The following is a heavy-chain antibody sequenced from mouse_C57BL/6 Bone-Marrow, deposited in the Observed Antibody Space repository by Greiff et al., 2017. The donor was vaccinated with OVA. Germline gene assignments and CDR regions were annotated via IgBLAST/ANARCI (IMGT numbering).Heavy chain of an antibody. CDR1: GFTFSSYG. V-gene: IGHV5-6*01. D-gene: IGHD1-2*01. CDR2: ISSGGSYT. CDR3: AATALTGYLDY. Sequence: EVQRVESGGDLVKPGGSLKLSCAASGFTFSSYGMSWVRQTPDTRLEWVATISSGGSYTYYPDSVKGRFTISRDNAKNTLYLQMSSLKSEDTAMYYCAATALTGYLDYWGQGTTLTVSS. J-gene: IGHJ2*01.